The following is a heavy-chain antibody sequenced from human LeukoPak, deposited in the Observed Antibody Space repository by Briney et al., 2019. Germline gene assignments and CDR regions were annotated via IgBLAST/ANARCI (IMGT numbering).Heavy chain of an antibody. CDR3: ARDPRTTTSRNWFDP. V-gene: IGHV4-39*07. CDR1: GGSVSRSSFY. D-gene: IGHD1/OR15-1a*01. Sequence: PSETLSLTCTVSGGSVSRSSFYWGWIRQPPGKGLEWIGSIHYSGNTNYNPSLKSRVTTSVDMSKNQISLKLNSVTAADTAVYYCARDPRTTTSRNWFDPWGQGTLVTVSA. CDR2: IHYSGNT. J-gene: IGHJ5*02.